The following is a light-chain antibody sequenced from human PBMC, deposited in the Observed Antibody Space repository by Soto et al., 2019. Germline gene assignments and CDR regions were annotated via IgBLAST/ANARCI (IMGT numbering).Light chain of an antibody. CDR3: LQYHTYSWT. CDR1: QSILSW. Sequence: DIQMTQSPSTLSASVGDRVTITCRASQSILSWLAWYQHKPGKAPKLLIYDASSLESGVPSRFSGSGSGTEFTLTISSLQPDDFATYYCLQYHTYSWTFGLGTKVDI. CDR2: DAS. V-gene: IGKV1-5*01. J-gene: IGKJ1*01.